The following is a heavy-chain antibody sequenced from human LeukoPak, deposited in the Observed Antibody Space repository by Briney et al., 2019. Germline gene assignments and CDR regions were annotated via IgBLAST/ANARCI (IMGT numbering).Heavy chain of an antibody. J-gene: IGHJ6*03. CDR1: GFTFSSYE. V-gene: IGHV3-48*03. CDR2: ISSSGSTI. Sequence: GGSLRLSCAASGFTFSSYEMNWVRQAPGKGLEWVSYISSSGSTIYYADSVKGRFTISRDNAKNSLYLQMNSLRAEDTAVYYSARGLSGISMIYYYYYMDVWGKGTTVTVSS. D-gene: IGHD3-16*01. CDR3: ARGLSGISMIYYYYYMDV.